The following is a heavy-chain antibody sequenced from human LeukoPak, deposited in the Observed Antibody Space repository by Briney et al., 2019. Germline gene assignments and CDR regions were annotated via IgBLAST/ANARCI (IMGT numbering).Heavy chain of an antibody. V-gene: IGHV3-30-3*01. CDR3: ARDRDFWSGNDAFDI. CDR2: ISYDGSNK. CDR1: GFTFSSYA. Sequence: SGRSLRLSCAASGFTFSSYAMHWVRQAPGKGLEWVAVISYDGSNKYYADSVKGRFTISRDNSKNTLYLQMNSLRAEDTAVYYCARDRDFWSGNDAFDIWGQGTMVTVSS. J-gene: IGHJ3*02. D-gene: IGHD3-3*01.